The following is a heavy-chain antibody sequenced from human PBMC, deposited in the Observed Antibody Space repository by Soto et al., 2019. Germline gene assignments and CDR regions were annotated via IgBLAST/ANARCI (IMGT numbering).Heavy chain of an antibody. J-gene: IGHJ4*02. CDR1: GYTFTSYG. Sequence: GASVKVSCKASGYTFTSYGISWVRQAPGQGLEWMGWISAYNGNTNYAQKLQGRVTMTTDTSTSTAYMELRSLRSDDTAVYYCARGSFYYGSGASAYWGQGTLVTVSS. D-gene: IGHD3-10*01. CDR2: ISAYNGNT. CDR3: ARGSFYYGSGASAY. V-gene: IGHV1-18*01.